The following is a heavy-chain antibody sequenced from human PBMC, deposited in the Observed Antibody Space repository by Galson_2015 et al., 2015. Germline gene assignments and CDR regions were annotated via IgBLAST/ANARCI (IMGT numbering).Heavy chain of an antibody. J-gene: IGHJ4*02. D-gene: IGHD3-3*01. V-gene: IGHV1-69*13. CDR3: ARGKGIFGVVIPFDY. Sequence: SVKVSCKASGGTFSSYAISWVRQAPGQGLEWMGGIIPIFGTANYAQKFQGRVTITADESTSTAYMELSSLRSEDTAVYYCARGKGIFGVVIPFDYWGQGTLVTVSS. CDR1: GGTFSSYA. CDR2: IIPIFGTA.